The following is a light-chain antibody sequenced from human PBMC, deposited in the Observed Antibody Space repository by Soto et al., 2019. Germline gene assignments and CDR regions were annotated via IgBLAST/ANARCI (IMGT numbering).Light chain of an antibody. CDR3: QKRSNWPPT. CDR1: QSVNNN. V-gene: IGKV3-15*01. CDR2: GAS. J-gene: IGKJ1*01. Sequence: EIVMTQSPATLSVSPGERVTLSGRASQSVNNNLAWYQQKPGQAHRLLIYGASTRAAGIPARFSGSGSGTDFTLNISSLEPEDFAVYYCQKRSNWPPTFGQGTKVDIK.